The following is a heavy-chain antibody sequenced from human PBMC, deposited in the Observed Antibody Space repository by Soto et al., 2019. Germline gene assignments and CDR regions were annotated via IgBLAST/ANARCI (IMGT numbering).Heavy chain of an antibody. CDR3: ARGLGLTMVRGVIHVYYYGMDV. J-gene: IGHJ6*02. D-gene: IGHD3-10*01. Sequence: PSETLSLTCTVSGGSISSYYWSWIRQPPGKGLEWIGEINHSGSTNYNLSLKSRVTISVDTSKNQFSLKLSSVTAADTAVYYCARGLGLTMVRGVIHVYYYGMDVWGQGTTVTVSS. CDR2: INHSGST. CDR1: GGSISSYY. V-gene: IGHV4-34*01.